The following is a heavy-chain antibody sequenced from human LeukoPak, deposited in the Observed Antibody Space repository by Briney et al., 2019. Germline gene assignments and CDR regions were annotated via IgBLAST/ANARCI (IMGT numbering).Heavy chain of an antibody. CDR3: ARDYLYNSPFDY. CDR1: GFTISSNY. V-gene: IGHV3-53*04. Sequence: GGSLRLSCAASGFTISSNYMSWVRQAPGKGLEWVSVIDSGGSSYYADSVKGRFTISRHNSKNALYLQMNSLRAEDTAVYYCARDYLYNSPFDYWGQGTLVTVSS. J-gene: IGHJ4*02. CDR2: IDSGGSS. D-gene: IGHD1-1*01.